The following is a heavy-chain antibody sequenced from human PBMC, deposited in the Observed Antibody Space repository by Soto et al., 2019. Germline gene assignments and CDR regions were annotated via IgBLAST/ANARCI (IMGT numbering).Heavy chain of an antibody. J-gene: IGHJ4*02. CDR3: ATLSGSYLFIDY. D-gene: IGHD1-26*01. Sequence: SETLSLTCTVSGGSISSSSYYWGWIRQPPGKGLEWIGSIYYSGSTYYNPSLKSRVTISVDTSKNQFSLKLSSVTAADTAVYNCATLSGSYLFIDYWGQGTLVTVSS. CDR1: GGSISSSSYY. V-gene: IGHV4-39*01. CDR2: IYYSGST.